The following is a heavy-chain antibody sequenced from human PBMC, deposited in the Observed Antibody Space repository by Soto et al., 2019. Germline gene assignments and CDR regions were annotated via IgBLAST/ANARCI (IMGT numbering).Heavy chain of an antibody. Sequence: KASRVGIVCYARQWPRHSHEQRLEWMGWINAANDNREYSQKFQGRVTLTRDTSATTAYMELSSLTFEDTAVYYCSRDPDDMVRGVGGWFDPWRNGSLVTV. D-gene: IGHD3-10*01. V-gene: IGHV1-3*01. CDR2: INAANDNR. CDR1: RVGIVCYA. J-gene: IGHJ5*02. CDR3: SRDPDDMVRGVGGWFDP.